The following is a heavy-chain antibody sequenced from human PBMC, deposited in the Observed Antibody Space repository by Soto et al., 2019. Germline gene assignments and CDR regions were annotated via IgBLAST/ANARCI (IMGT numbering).Heavy chain of an antibody. CDR1: GFTFSGYG. J-gene: IGHJ4*02. D-gene: IGHD3-10*02. Sequence: GGSLRLSCAASGFTFSGYGIHWVRQTPGKGLEWVAVIWYDGSDKYYADSVKGRFTISRDNSKNTAHLQMNSLRAEDTAVYYCARDMSLARYFDNWGQGTLVTVSS. CDR2: IWYDGSDK. V-gene: IGHV3-33*01. CDR3: ARDMSLARYFDN.